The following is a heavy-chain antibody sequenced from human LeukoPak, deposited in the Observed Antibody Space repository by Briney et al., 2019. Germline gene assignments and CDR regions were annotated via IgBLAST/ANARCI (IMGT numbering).Heavy chain of an antibody. CDR3: ATRLLWFGELSEDDY. CDR1: GFTFSSYA. J-gene: IGHJ4*02. Sequence: GRSLRLSCAASGFTFSSYAMSWVRQAPGKGLEWVSAISGSGGSTYYADSVKGRFTISRDNSKNTLYLQMNSLRAGDTAVYYCATRLLWFGELSEDDYWGQGTLVTVSS. V-gene: IGHV3-23*01. D-gene: IGHD3-10*01. CDR2: ISGSGGST.